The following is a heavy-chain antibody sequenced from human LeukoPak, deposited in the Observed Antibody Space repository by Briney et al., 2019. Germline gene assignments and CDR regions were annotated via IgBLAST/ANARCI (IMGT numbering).Heavy chain of an antibody. CDR2: ISYDGSNN. D-gene: IGHD3-10*01. J-gene: IGHJ4*02. CDR3: AGSDWWHMVRGDNKLDF. CDR1: GFTFSSYT. V-gene: IGHV3-30*04. Sequence: GGSLRLSCAASGFTFSSYTMHWVRQAPGKGLEWVATISYDGSNNYFADSVKGRFTISRDNSKNTVYLQMSSLGPEGTAVYYCAGSDWWHMVRGDNKLDFWGQGTLVTVSS.